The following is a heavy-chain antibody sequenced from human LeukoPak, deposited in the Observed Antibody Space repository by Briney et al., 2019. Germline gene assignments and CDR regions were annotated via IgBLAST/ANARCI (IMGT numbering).Heavy chain of an antibody. Sequence: GGSLRLSCGASGLTFSTYSMNWVRQAPGKGLEWVSYISSDSGTIYYADSVKGRFTISRDNAKKSLYLQMNSLRAEDTAVYYCARAGQPGFDPWGQGTLVTVSS. CDR3: ARAGQPGFDP. V-gene: IGHV3-48*01. J-gene: IGHJ5*02. CDR2: ISSDSGTI. D-gene: IGHD1-14*01. CDR1: GLTFSTYS.